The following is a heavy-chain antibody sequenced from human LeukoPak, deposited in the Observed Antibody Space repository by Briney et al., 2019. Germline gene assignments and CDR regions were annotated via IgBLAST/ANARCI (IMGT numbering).Heavy chain of an antibody. V-gene: IGHV4-59*08. CDR2: IYYSGTT. CDR1: GGSISSYY. Sequence: PSETLSLTCTVSGGSISSYYWSWIPQPPGKGLEWIGYIYYSGTTNYNPSLKSRVTISVDTSKNQFSLKLSSVTAADTAVYYCARHGTGGYGYYYYGMDVWGQGTTVTVSS. J-gene: IGHJ6*02. CDR3: ARHGTGGYGYYYYGMDV. D-gene: IGHD2-2*01.